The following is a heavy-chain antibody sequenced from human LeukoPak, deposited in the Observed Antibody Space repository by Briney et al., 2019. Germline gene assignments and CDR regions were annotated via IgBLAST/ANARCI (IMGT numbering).Heavy chain of an antibody. V-gene: IGHV3-21*01. Sequence: GGSLRLSCAASGFTFSSYSMNWVRQAPGKGLEWVSSISSSSSYIYYADSVKGRFTISRDNAKNSLYLQMNSLRAEDTAVYYCARGNDYKRVGLDYWGQGNLVTVSS. CDR3: ARGNDYKRVGLDY. J-gene: IGHJ4*02. CDR2: ISSSSSYI. CDR1: GFTFSSYS. D-gene: IGHD3-10*01.